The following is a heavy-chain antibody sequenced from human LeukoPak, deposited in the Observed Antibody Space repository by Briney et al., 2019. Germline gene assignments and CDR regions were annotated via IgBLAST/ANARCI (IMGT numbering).Heavy chain of an antibody. Sequence: ASVKVSCKASGYTFTSYGISWVRQAPGQGLEWMGWISAYNGNTNYAQKLQGRVTMTTDTSTSTAYMELRSLRSDDTAVYYCAKALSGSCYSVFDIWGQGTMVTVSS. CDR3: AKALSGSCYSVFDI. J-gene: IGHJ3*02. CDR1: GYTFTSYG. V-gene: IGHV1-18*01. D-gene: IGHD1-26*01. CDR2: ISAYNGNT.